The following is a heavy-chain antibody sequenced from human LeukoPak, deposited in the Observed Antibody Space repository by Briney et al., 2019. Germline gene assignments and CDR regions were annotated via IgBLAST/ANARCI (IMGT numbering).Heavy chain of an antibody. CDR1: GFTFSSYG. Sequence: GGSLRLSCAASGFTFSSYGMHWVRQAPGKGLEWVAVISYDGSNKYYADSVKGRFTISRDNSKNTLYLQMNSLRAEDTAAYYCAKESWHYGDQAGAFDIWGQGTMVTVSS. V-gene: IGHV3-30*18. CDR3: AKESWHYGDQAGAFDI. CDR2: ISYDGSNK. D-gene: IGHD4-17*01. J-gene: IGHJ3*02.